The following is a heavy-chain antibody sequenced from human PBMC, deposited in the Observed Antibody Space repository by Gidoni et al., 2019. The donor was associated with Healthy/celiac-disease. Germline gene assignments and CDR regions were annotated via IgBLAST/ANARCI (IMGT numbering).Heavy chain of an antibody. D-gene: IGHD1-1*01. V-gene: IGHV1-69*01. CDR1: GATFSSYA. CDR3: ARIPERRRWFDP. J-gene: IGHJ5*02. Sequence: QVHLVQSGAEVKKPGSSVQVSCKASGATFSSYAISWVRQAPGQGLEWMGGIIPIFGTANYAQKFQGRVTITADESTSTAYMELSSLRSEDTAVYYCARIPERRRWFDPWGQGTLVTVSS. CDR2: IIPIFGTA.